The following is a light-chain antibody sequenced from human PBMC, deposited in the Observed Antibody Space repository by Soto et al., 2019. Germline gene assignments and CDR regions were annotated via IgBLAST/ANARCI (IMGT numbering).Light chain of an antibody. V-gene: IGKV1-27*01. CDR1: QDIADY. J-gene: IGKJ1*01. CDR2: AAS. Sequence: DIQMTQSPSSLSASVGDRVTITCRASQDIADYLAWYQQKPGQVPNLLIYAASTLQSGVPSRFTGSRPGKDFPLTITGMPPAEFATDYCQNDHRAPWKFGRGTKVEF. CDR3: QNDHRAPWK.